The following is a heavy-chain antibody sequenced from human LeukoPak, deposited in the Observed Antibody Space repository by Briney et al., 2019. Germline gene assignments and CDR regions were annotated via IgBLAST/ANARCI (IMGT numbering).Heavy chain of an antibody. J-gene: IGHJ4*02. CDR1: GFTFSNYP. Sequence: GGSLRLSCAASGFTFSNYPMMWIRQAPGKGLEWVSGISGIGDNTKYADSVKGRFTISRDNSKNTLYLQMNSLRAEDTAVYYCARTMTTSRYWGQGTLVTVSS. V-gene: IGHV3-23*01. CDR3: ARTMTTSRY. D-gene: IGHD4-17*01. CDR2: ISGIGDNT.